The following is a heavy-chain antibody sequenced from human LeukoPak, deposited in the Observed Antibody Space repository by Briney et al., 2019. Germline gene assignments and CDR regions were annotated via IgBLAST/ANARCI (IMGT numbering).Heavy chain of an antibody. D-gene: IGHD2-2*02. Sequence: PSETLSLTCVVCGGSFSGYYWSWLRQPPGKGLDGIGEINHRGSTNYNPSLKSRVTISVDTSKNQFSLKLSSVTAADTAVYYCARQAYCSSTSCYIGYWGQGTLVTVSS. CDR2: INHRGST. CDR3: ARQAYCSSTSCYIGY. V-gene: IGHV4-34*01. J-gene: IGHJ4*02. CDR1: GGSFSGYY.